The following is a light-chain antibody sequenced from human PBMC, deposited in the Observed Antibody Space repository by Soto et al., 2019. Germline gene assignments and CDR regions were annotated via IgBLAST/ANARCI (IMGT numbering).Light chain of an antibody. CDR1: SSDVGGYNY. Sequence: QSALTQPASVSGSPGQSITISCTGTSSDVGGYNYVSWYQQYPGKAPKLMIYDVSNRPSGVSNRFSGSKSGNTASLTIPGLQAEDEADYYCNSYTSRSSSTYVFGTGTKLTVL. V-gene: IGLV2-14*01. CDR3: NSYTSRSSSTYV. J-gene: IGLJ1*01. CDR2: DVS.